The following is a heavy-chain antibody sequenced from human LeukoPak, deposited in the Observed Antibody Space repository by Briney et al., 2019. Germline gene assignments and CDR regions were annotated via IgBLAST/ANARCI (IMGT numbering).Heavy chain of an antibody. CDR3: ARGKNWFDP. D-gene: IGHD3-10*01. Sequence: PSETLSLTCTVSGGSISSYYWSWIRQPPGKGLEWIGYIYYSGSTNYNPSLKGRVTISGDTPKNQFSLKLSSVTAADTAVYYCARGKNWFDPWGQGTLVTVSS. J-gene: IGHJ5*02. V-gene: IGHV4-59*01. CDR2: IYYSGST. CDR1: GGSISSYY.